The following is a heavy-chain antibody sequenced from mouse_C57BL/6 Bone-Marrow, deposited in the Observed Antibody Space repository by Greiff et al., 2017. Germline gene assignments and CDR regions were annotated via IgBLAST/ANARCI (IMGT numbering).Heavy chain of an antibody. D-gene: IGHD2-5*01. CDR2: IYPGSGST. V-gene: IGHV1-55*01. Sequence: VQLQQPGAELVKPGASVKLSCKASGYTFTSYWITWVKQRPGQGLEWIGDIYPGSGSTNYNEKFKSKATLTVDKSSSTAYMQLSSLTSEDSAVYDGARPYYSNNWYFDVWCTGTTVTVSS. J-gene: IGHJ1*03. CDR1: GYTFTSYW. CDR3: ARPYYSNNWYFDV.